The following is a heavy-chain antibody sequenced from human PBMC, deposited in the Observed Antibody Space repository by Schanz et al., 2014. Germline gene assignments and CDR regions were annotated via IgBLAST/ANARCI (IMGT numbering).Heavy chain of an antibody. Sequence: EVQLLESGGGLVKPGGSLRLSCAASGFTFSNYSMNWVRQAPGKGLEWVSRMIGSGSSVFYADSVKGRFTISRDNGETSLYLQMNSLRAEDTAVYYCAKVAPAATYLDSWGLGTLVTVSS. CDR2: MIGSGSSV. J-gene: IGHJ4*02. CDR1: GFTFSNYS. D-gene: IGHD2-2*01. CDR3: AKVAPAATYLDS. V-gene: IGHV3-21*04.